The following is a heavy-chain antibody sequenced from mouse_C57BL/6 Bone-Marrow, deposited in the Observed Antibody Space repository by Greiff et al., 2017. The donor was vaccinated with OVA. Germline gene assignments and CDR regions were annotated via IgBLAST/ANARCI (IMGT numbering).Heavy chain of an antibody. CDR1: GYTFTDYY. CDR3: ARRGFYYYGSSYDWYFDV. J-gene: IGHJ1*03. Sequence: VQLQQSGPVLVKPGASVKMSCKASGYTFTDYYMNWVKQSHGKSLEWIGVINPYNGGTSYNQKFKGKATLTVDKSSSTAYMELNSLTSEDSAVYYCARRGFYYYGSSYDWYFDVWGTGTTVTVSS. V-gene: IGHV1-19*01. D-gene: IGHD1-1*01. CDR2: INPYNGGT.